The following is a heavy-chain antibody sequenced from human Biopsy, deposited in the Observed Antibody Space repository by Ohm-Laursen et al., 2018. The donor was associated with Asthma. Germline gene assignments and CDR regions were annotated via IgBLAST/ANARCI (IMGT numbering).Heavy chain of an antibody. Sequence: SLRLSCAASGFMFRSFGMHWVRQAPGKGLEWVAVISYDGNHKFYEDSVKGRFTISRDNSKSTLFLQMDSLSAEDTAVYYCAKDFRGIAVAGDRGFDYWGQGTLVTVSS. J-gene: IGHJ4*02. CDR3: AKDFRGIAVAGDRGFDY. CDR2: ISYDGNHK. D-gene: IGHD6-19*01. V-gene: IGHV3-30*18. CDR1: GFMFRSFG.